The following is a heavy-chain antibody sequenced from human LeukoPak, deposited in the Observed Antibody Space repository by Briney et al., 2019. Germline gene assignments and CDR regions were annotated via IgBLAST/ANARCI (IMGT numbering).Heavy chain of an antibody. J-gene: IGHJ4*02. D-gene: IGHD3-22*01. CDR2: IYYSGST. CDR3: ARFGPVYYYDSSGYSHFDY. V-gene: IGHV4-39*01. Sequence: PSETLSLTCTVSGGSISSSSYYWGWIRQPPGKGLEWIGSIYYSGSTYYNPSLKSRVTISVDTSKNQFSLKLSSATAADTAVYYCARFGPVYYYDSSGYSHFDYWGQGTLVTVSS. CDR1: GGSISSSSYY.